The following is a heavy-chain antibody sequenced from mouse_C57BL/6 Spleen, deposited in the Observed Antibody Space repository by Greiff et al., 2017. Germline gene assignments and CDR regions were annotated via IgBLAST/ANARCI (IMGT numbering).Heavy chain of an antibody. J-gene: IGHJ3*01. Sequence: EVQRVESGPELVKPGASVKISCKASGYSFTGYYMNWVKQSPEKSLEWIGEINPSTGGTTYNQKFKAKATLTVDKSSSTAYMQLKSLTSEDSAVYYCARGNYPFAYWGQGTLVTVSA. D-gene: IGHD1-1*01. CDR2: INPSTGGT. CDR3: ARGNYPFAY. CDR1: GYSFTGYY. V-gene: IGHV1-42*01.